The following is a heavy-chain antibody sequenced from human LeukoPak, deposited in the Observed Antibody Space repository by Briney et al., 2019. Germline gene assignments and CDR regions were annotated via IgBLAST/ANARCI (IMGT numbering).Heavy chain of an antibody. D-gene: IGHD2-15*01. CDR3: ARYCSGGRCYSGLDY. V-gene: IGHV3-23*01. Sequence: GGSLRLSCAASGFTFSSYGMSWVRQAPGKGLEWVSAITGSTYYADSVRGRFTISRDNSKNMLSLQMNSLRAEDTAVYYCARYCSGGRCYSGLDYWGQGTLVTVSS. CDR2: ITGST. J-gene: IGHJ4*02. CDR1: GFTFSSYG.